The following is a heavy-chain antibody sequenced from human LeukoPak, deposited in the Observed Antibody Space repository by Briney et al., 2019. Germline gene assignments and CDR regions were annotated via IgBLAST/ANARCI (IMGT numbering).Heavy chain of an antibody. D-gene: IGHD3-22*01. Sequence: SETLSLTCAVYGGSFSGYYWSWIRQPPGKGLEWIGEINHSGSTNYNPSLKSRVTISVDTSKNQFSLKLSSVTAADTAVYYCARDFGSYYDSSGYYYGDAFDIWGQGTMVTVSS. CDR3: ARDFGSYYDSSGYYYGDAFDI. CDR1: GGSFSGYY. J-gene: IGHJ3*02. CDR2: INHSGST. V-gene: IGHV4-34*01.